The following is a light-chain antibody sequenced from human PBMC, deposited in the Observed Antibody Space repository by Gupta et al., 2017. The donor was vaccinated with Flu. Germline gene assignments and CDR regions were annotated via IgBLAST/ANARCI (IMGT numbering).Light chain of an antibody. V-gene: IGLV2-14*01. CDR2: EVT. Sequence: QSALTQPASVSGSPGQSITISCTGTSSDIGGYNYVSWYLQHPDKAPKLIIYEVTNRPSGVSNRFSGSKSGNTASLTVSGLQAEDEADYFCGSYTSSSTWVFGGGTKLTVL. CDR1: SSDIGGYNY. J-gene: IGLJ3*02. CDR3: GSYTSSSTWV.